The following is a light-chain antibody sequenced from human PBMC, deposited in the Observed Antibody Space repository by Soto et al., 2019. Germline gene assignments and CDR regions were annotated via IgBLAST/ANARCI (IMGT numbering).Light chain of an antibody. J-gene: IGKJ5*01. V-gene: IGKV3-20*01. CDR3: QYYDKLAKAIT. CDR2: GAS. CDR1: QSVSSSY. Sequence: IVLTQSPGTLSLSPGERATLYCRTGQSVSSSYLAWYQQKPGQAPRLLIYGASSRATGIPDRFSGSGSGTDFTLTISRLEPEDFAVYYCQYYDKLAKAITFGQGTRLEIK.